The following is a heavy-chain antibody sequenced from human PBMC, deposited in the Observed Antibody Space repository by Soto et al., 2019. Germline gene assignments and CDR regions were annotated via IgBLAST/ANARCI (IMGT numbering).Heavy chain of an antibody. CDR1: GGSISSSSYY. CDR2: IYYSGST. J-gene: IGHJ6*02. Sequence: SETLSLTCTVSGGSISSSSYYWGWIRQPPGKGLEWIGSIYYSGSTYYNPSLKSRVTISVDTSKNQFSLKLSSVTAADTAVYYCARLYSGSYYYYYYYGMDVWGQGTTVTVSS. D-gene: IGHD1-26*01. V-gene: IGHV4-39*01. CDR3: ARLYSGSYYYYYYYGMDV.